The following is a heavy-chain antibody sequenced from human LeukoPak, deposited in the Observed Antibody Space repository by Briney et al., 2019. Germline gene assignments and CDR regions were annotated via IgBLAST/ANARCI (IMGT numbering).Heavy chain of an antibody. CDR2: INPDTGVI. V-gene: IGHV1-2*02. Sequence: ASVKVSCKASGYTFTSHFIFRVRQSPGQRLELMAWINPDTGVINYAQKFQGRVTVASDTSISTAYLDISRLTSDDTALYYCSREASCDSTSCPQDYWGQGTLVTVSS. J-gene: IGHJ4*02. CDR1: GYTFTSHF. CDR3: SREASCDSTSCPQDY. D-gene: IGHD2-2*01.